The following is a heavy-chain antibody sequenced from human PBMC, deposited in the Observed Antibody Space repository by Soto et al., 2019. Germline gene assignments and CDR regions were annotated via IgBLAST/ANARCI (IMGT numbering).Heavy chain of an antibody. Sequence: GGSLRHSWAASGLTFSSYAMSWVRQAPGKGLEWVSAISGSGGSTYYADSVKGRFTISRDNSKNTLYLQMNSLRAEDTAVYYCAKELLRLFDYWGQGTLVTVSS. CDR1: GLTFSSYA. J-gene: IGHJ4*02. D-gene: IGHD1-26*01. CDR3: AKELLRLFDY. CDR2: ISGSGGST. V-gene: IGHV3-23*01.